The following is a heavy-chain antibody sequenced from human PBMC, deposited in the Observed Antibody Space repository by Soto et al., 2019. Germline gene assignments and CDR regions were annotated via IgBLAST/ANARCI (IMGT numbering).Heavy chain of an antibody. Sequence: QVQLQQWGAGLLKPSETLSLTCAVYGGSFSGYYWSWIRQPPGKGLEWIGEINHSGSTNYNPYLKSRVTISVDTSKNQFSLKLSSVTAADTAVYYCARGRATDYWGQGTLVTVSS. J-gene: IGHJ4*02. CDR2: INHSGST. CDR1: GGSFSGYY. D-gene: IGHD1-26*01. V-gene: IGHV4-34*01. CDR3: ARGRATDY.